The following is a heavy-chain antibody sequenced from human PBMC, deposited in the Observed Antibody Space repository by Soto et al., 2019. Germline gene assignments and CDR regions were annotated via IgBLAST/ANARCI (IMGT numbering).Heavy chain of an antibody. J-gene: IGHJ4*02. CDR3: ARAHQLLY. D-gene: IGHD1-26*01. Sequence: QVQLVQSGAEVKKPGASVKVSCKASGYTFTSYAIHWVRQAPGQRLEWMGWIDAGNANTKYSQKFQGRVTITRDTFACTAYAELSSLRSEDTAVYYCARAHQLLYWGQGTLVTVSS. CDR2: IDAGNANT. CDR1: GYTFTSYA. V-gene: IGHV1-3*01.